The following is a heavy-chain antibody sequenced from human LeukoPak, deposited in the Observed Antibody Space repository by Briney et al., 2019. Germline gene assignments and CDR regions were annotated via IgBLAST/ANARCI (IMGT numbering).Heavy chain of an antibody. V-gene: IGHV4-4*07. CDR2: IYTSGST. D-gene: IGHD2-2*03. J-gene: IGHJ5*02. Sequence: SETLSLTCTVSGGSISSYYWRWIRQPAGKGLEWIGRIYTSGSTNYNPSLKSRVTMSVDTSKNQFSLKLSSVTAADTALYYCAREGAFLGMVVVPAAPDLYNWFDPWGQGTLVTVSS. CDR3: AREGAFLGMVVVPAAPDLYNWFDP. CDR1: GGSISSYY.